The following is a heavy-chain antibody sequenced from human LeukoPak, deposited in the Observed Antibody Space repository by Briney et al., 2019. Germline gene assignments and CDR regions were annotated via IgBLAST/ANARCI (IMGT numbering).Heavy chain of an antibody. CDR2: INHSGST. Sequence: PSETLSLTCAVYGGSFSGYYWSWIRQPPGKGLEWIGEINHSGSTNYNPSLKSRVTISVDTSKNQFSLKLSSVTAADTAVYYCARGGGALWVLDYWGQGTLVTVSS. V-gene: IGHV4-34*01. CDR3: ARGGGALWVLDY. J-gene: IGHJ4*02. CDR1: GGSFSGYY. D-gene: IGHD1-26*01.